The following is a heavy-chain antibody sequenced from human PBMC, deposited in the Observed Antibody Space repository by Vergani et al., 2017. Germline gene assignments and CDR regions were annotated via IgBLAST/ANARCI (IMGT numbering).Heavy chain of an antibody. CDR3: TRRGRRQQLVED. D-gene: IGHD6-13*01. Sequence: EVQLVESGGGLVQPGGSLKLSCAASGFTFNGSAMHWVRQASGKGLDWVGRIRSKANSYATAYAASVKGRFTISRDDSKNTAYLQMNSLKTEDTAVYYCTRRGRRQQLVEDWGQGTLVTVSS. CDR1: GFTFNGSA. J-gene: IGHJ4*02. V-gene: IGHV3-73*01. CDR2: IRSKANSYAT.